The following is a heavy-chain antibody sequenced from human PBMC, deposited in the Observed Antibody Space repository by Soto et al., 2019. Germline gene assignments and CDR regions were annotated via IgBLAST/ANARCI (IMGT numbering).Heavy chain of an antibody. CDR2: IYSSGST. Sequence: QVQLQESGPRLVKPSETLSLTCTVSGGSITSYYWNWIRQPPGKGLQWIGYIYSSGSTMYNPSLKSRFTMSVYTSKNPFSLKLNSVTAADTAVYYCARDLGGWYWFDPWGQGTMVTVSS. CDR3: ARDLGGWYWFDP. CDR1: GGSITSYY. J-gene: IGHJ5*02. V-gene: IGHV4-59*01. D-gene: IGHD6-19*01.